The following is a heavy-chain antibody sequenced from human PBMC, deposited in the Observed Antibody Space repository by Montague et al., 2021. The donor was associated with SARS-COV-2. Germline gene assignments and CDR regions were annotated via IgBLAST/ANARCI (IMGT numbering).Heavy chain of an antibody. CDR3: ARALPVTTFFYSYYGMDV. D-gene: IGHD4-17*01. CDR2: INHSGST. V-gene: IGHV4-34*01. CDR1: GGSFSGYY. J-gene: IGHJ6*02. Sequence: SETLSLTCAVYGGSFSGYYWSWIRQPPGKGLEWIGEINHSGSTNYNPSLTSRVTISVDTSKNQFSLELSSVTAADTAVYYCARALPVTTFFYSYYGMDVWGQGTTVTVSS.